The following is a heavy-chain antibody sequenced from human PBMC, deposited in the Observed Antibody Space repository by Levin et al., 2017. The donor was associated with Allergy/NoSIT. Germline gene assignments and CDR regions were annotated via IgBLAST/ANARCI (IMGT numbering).Heavy chain of an antibody. CDR3: AREYSAGWYS. Sequence: SQTLSLTCAISGDSVSSNSAAWNWIRQSPSRGLEWLGRTYYRSKLYNEYALFVRGRITINPDTSKNQFSLHLNSVTPEDTAVYYCAREYSAGWYSWGQGTLVTVSS. CDR2: TYYRSKLYN. CDR1: GDSVSSNSAA. V-gene: IGHV6-1*01. J-gene: IGHJ4*02. D-gene: IGHD6-19*01.